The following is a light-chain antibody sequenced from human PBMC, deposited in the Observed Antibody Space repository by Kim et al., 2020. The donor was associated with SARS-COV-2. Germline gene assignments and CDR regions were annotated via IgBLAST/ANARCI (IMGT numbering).Light chain of an antibody. Sequence: SYELTQPSSVSASPGQTAKLTCSGEVLAKKYARGFQQKPGTAPVLVIYKASERPSGIPERFSGSRSGTIATLTISGAQGEDEADYYCYSAADNNVV. V-gene: IGLV3-27*01. CDR1: VLAKKY. J-gene: IGLJ2*01. CDR2: KAS. CDR3: YSAADNNVV.